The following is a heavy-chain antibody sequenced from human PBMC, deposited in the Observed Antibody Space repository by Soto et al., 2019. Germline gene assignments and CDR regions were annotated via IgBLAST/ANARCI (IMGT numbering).Heavy chain of an antibody. V-gene: IGHV3-48*03. J-gene: IGHJ6*02. CDR2: ISSSGSTI. CDR3: ARDPVTIFGVASYGMDV. D-gene: IGHD3-3*01. CDR1: GFTFSSYE. Sequence: GGSLRLSCAASGFTFSSYEMNWVRQAPGKGLEWVSYISSSGSTIYYADSVKGRFTISRDNAKNSLYLQMNSLRAEDTAVYYCARDPVTIFGVASYGMDVWGQGTTVTVSS.